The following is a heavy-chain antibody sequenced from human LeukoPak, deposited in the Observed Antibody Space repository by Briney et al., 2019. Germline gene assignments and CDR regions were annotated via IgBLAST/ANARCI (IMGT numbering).Heavy chain of an antibody. CDR1: GYTFTSYG. CDR2: ISAYNGNT. V-gene: IGHV1-18*01. CDR3: ARRVAGHHLAVALRKHQGGYYYMDV. D-gene: IGHD6-19*01. J-gene: IGHJ6*03. Sequence: GASVKVSCKASGYTFTSYGISWVRQAPGQGLEWMGWISAYNGNTNYAQKLQGRVTMTTDTSTSTAYMELRSLRSDDTAVYYCARRVAGHHLAVALRKHQGGYYYMDVWGKGTTVTVSS.